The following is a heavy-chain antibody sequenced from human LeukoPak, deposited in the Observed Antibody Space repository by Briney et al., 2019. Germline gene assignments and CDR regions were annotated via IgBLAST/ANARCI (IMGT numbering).Heavy chain of an antibody. CDR2: ISGSGGST. V-gene: IGHV3-23*01. CDR1: GFTFSSYA. Sequence: PGGSLRLSCAASGFTFSSYAMSWVRQAPGKGLEWVSAISGSGGSTYYADSVKGRFTISRDNSKNTLYLQMNSLRAEDTAVHYCAKDRSYCSGGSCYFNYWGQGTLVTVSS. D-gene: IGHD2-15*01. CDR3: AKDRSYCSGGSCYFNY. J-gene: IGHJ4*02.